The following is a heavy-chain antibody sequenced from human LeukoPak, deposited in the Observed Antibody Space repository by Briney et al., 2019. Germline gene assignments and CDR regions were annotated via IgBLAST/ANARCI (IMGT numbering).Heavy chain of an antibody. V-gene: IGHV1-2*02. Sequence: ASVKVSCKASGYTFSDCYIHWVRQPPGQGLEYVGWITPKSGDTYSPQRFQGRVTMTRDASISTAYLELSSLRSDDTAVYFCARVRLADERAWAYWGQGTLVTVSS. D-gene: IGHD3-3*02. CDR1: GYTFSDCY. CDR3: ARVRLADERAWAY. J-gene: IGHJ4*02. CDR2: ITPKSGDT.